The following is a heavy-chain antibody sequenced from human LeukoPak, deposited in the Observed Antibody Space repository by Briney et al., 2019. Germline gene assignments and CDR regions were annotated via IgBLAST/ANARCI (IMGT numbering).Heavy chain of an antibody. CDR2: IRYHGSDK. D-gene: IGHD5-18*01. J-gene: IGHJ4*02. CDR1: GFTFSSYG. CDR3: ATYRQVLLPFES. Sequence: GGSLRLSCAASGFTFSSYGMHWVRQAPGKGLEWVAFIRYHGSDKYYADSVRGRFTISRDNSKSILSLQMNSLRAEDTAIYYCATYRQVLLPFESWGQGTLVTVSS. V-gene: IGHV3-30*02.